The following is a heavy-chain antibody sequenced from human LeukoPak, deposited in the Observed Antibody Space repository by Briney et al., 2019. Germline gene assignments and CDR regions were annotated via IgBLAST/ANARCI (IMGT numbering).Heavy chain of an antibody. CDR3: ARAGYYRFDY. Sequence: PGGSLRLSCAASGFTFSTSWMHWVRQAPGKGLVWVSRINSDGTTIDYADSVKGRFTISRGNAKNTLYLQMNSLRDEDTAVYYCARAGYYRFDYWGQGTLVTVSS. CDR1: GFTFSTSW. CDR2: INSDGTTI. D-gene: IGHD2/OR15-2a*01. J-gene: IGHJ4*02. V-gene: IGHV3-74*01.